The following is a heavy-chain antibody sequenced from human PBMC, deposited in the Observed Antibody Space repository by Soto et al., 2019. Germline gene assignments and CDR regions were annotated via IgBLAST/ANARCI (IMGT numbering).Heavy chain of an antibody. J-gene: IGHJ4*02. CDR1: GGTFSSYA. CDR2: IIPIFGTA. V-gene: IGHV1-69*01. D-gene: IGHD2-15*01. Sequence: QVQLVQSGAEVKKPGSSVKVSCKASGGTFSSYAISWVRQAPGQGLEWMGGIIPIFGTANYAQKFQGRVTITADESTSTAYMELSSLRSEDTAVYYRASTPYCIGGSCYWLGDYWGQGTLVTVSS. CDR3: ASTPYCIGGSCYWLGDY.